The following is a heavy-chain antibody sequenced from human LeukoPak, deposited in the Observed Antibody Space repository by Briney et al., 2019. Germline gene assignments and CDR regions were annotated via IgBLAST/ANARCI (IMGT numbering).Heavy chain of an antibody. V-gene: IGHV1-69*06. Sequence: SVKVSCKASGGTFSNYAIIWVRQAPGQGLEWMGGIFPFSATTNYAQKFQGRVTITADKSTSTVYMELRSLRSEDTAVYYCARDPGYSGYVGAFDIWGQGTMVTVSS. CDR1: GGTFSNYA. D-gene: IGHD5-12*01. CDR3: ARDPGYSGYVGAFDI. J-gene: IGHJ3*02. CDR2: IFPFSATT.